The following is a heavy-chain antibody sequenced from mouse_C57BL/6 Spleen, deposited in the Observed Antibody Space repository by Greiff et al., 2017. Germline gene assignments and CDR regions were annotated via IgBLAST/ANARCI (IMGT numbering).Heavy chain of an antibody. Sequence: EVNLVESGGGLVQPGGSLSLSCAASGFTFTDYYMSWVRQPPGKALEWLGFIRNKANGYTTEYSASVKGRFTISRDNSQSILYLQMNALRAEDSATYYCARCYDYDEGYFDVWGTGTTVTVSS. CDR3: ARCYDYDEGYFDV. D-gene: IGHD2-4*01. CDR2: IRNKANGYTT. J-gene: IGHJ1*03. CDR1: GFTFTDYY. V-gene: IGHV7-3*01.